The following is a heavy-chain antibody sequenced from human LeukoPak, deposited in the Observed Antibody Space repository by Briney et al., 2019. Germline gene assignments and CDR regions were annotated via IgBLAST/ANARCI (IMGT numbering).Heavy chain of an antibody. V-gene: IGHV3-30*04. CDR1: GFTFNSYA. D-gene: IGHD2-2*01. CDR3: ARGRKVPAAMGNWFDP. J-gene: IGHJ5*02. Sequence: GGSLRLSCAASGFTFNSYAMHWVRQALGKGLEWVAVISYDGSNKYYADSVKGRFTISRDNSKNTLYLQMNSLRAEDTAVYYCARGRKVPAAMGNWFDPWGQGTLVTVSS. CDR2: ISYDGSNK.